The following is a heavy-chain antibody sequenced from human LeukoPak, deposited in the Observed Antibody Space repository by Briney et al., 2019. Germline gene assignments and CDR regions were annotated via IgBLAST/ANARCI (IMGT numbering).Heavy chain of an antibody. V-gene: IGHV3-7*01. CDR2: IKQDGSEK. CDR1: GFTFSSYW. Sequence: GGSLRLSCAASGFTFSSYWMSWVRQAPGKGLEWVANIKQDGSEKYYVDSVKGRFTISRDNAKNSLYLQMNSLRAEDTAVYYCARVQYGDYVLPDYFDYWGQGTLVTVSS. D-gene: IGHD4-17*01. J-gene: IGHJ4*02. CDR3: ARVQYGDYVLPDYFDY.